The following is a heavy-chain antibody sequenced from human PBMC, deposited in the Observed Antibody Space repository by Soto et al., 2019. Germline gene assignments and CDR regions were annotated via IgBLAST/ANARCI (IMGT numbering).Heavy chain of an antibody. J-gene: IGHJ4*01. Sequence: PGGSLRLSCAASGLSVSSYWMHWVGQAPGKGLVWVSRINSDGSSTSYADSVKGRFTVSRDNAKSTLYLQVNSRRAEDTAVYYSLRTRPGVGAATREDYRGQGTLVTVSS. CDR1: GLSVSSYW. V-gene: IGHV3-74*01. CDR2: INSDGSST. CDR3: LRTRPGVGAATREDY. D-gene: IGHD2-15*01.